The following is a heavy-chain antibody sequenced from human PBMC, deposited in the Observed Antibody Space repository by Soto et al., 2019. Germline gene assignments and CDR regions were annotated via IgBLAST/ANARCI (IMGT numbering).Heavy chain of an antibody. CDR2: ISGSGGST. J-gene: IGHJ4*02. V-gene: IGHV3-23*01. Sequence: TGGSLRLSCAASGFTFSSYAMSWVRQAPGKGLEWVSAISGSGGSTYYADSVKGRFTISRDNSKNTLYLQMNSLRAEDTAVYYCAKDWPEYYYDSSGYLTHLDYWGQGTLVTVS. CDR3: AKDWPEYYYDSSGYLTHLDY. CDR1: GFTFSSYA. D-gene: IGHD3-22*01.